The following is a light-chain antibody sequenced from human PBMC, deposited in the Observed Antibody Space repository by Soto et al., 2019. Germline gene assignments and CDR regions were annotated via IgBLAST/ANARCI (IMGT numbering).Light chain of an antibody. CDR3: QQYNDWQIT. V-gene: IGKV3-15*01. CDR1: QSVSIN. J-gene: IGKJ5*01. Sequence: EIVMTQSPATLSVSPGERATLSCRASQSVSINLAWYQQKPGQAPRLLIYGASTRATGIPARFSGSGSGTEFTLTISSLQSEDFAVYSCQQYNDWQITFGQGTRLDIK. CDR2: GAS.